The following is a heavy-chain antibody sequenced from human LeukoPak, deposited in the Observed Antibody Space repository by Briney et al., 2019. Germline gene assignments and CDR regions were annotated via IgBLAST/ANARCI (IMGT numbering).Heavy chain of an antibody. V-gene: IGHV3-74*01. CDR1: GFTFSNDW. D-gene: IGHD2-2*02. Sequence: QSGGSLRLSCAASGFTFSNDWMHWVRQPPGMGLVWVSRINGDGSSTTYADSVKGRFTISRDNAKNTLYLQMNSLRAEDTAVYYCAGLGYCTSTNCYIDYRGQGTVVTVSS. CDR3: AGLGYCTSTNCYIDY. J-gene: IGHJ4*02. CDR2: INGDGSST.